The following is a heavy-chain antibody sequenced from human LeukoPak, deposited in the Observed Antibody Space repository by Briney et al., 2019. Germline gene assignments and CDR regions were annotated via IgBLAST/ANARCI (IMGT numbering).Heavy chain of an antibody. J-gene: IGHJ6*03. Sequence: GGSLRLSCAASGFTFSHYGMHWVRQAPGRGLEWLAFIGFGGTNKYYADSVQGRFSISRDNSKNTLFVQMNSLRIEDTAVYFCAKGSIPAAVTYYMDVWGEGTTVTVSS. D-gene: IGHD2-2*01. V-gene: IGHV3-30*02. CDR2: IGFGGTNK. CDR1: GFTFSHYG. CDR3: AKGSIPAAVTYYMDV.